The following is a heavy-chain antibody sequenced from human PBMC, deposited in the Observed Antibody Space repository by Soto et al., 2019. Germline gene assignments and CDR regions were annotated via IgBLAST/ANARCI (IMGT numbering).Heavy chain of an antibody. D-gene: IGHD3-22*01. CDR2: IYWDDDK. V-gene: IGHV2-5*02. J-gene: IGHJ5*02. Sequence: PTLVNPTQTLTLTCTFSGFSLSTSGVGVGWIRQPPGKALEWLALIYWDDDKRYSPSLKSRLTITKDTSKNQVVLTMTNMDPVDTATYYCAHSLIGYYYDSSGSNWFDPWGQGTLVTVS. CDR1: GFSLSTSGVG. CDR3: AHSLIGYYYDSSGSNWFDP.